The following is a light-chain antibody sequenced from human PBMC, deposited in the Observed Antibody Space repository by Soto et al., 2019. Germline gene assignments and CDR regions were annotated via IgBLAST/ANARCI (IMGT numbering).Light chain of an antibody. V-gene: IGLV1-40*01. J-gene: IGLJ3*02. CDR3: QSYESSLSGWV. Sequence: QSVLPQPPSVSGAPGQSVTISCTGSSSNIGAGCDVHWYQQLPGTAPKLLIYGNSNRPSGVPDRFSGSKSGTSASLAITGLQAEDEADYYCQSYESSLSGWVFGGGTKLTVL. CDR2: GNS. CDR1: SSNIGAGCD.